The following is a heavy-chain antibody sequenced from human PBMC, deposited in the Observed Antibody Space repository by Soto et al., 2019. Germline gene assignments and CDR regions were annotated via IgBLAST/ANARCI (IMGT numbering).Heavy chain of an antibody. CDR2: ISYDGSNK. V-gene: IGHV3-30-3*01. CDR1: GFTFSSYA. Sequence: QVQLVESGGGVVQPGRSLRLSCAASGFTFSSYAMHWVRQAPGKGLEWVAVISYDGSNKYYADSVKGRFTISRDNSKNTLYLQMNSLRAEDTAAYYCARASDYYDRSGYGFGAFDIWGQGTMVTVSS. D-gene: IGHD3-22*01. J-gene: IGHJ3*02. CDR3: ARASDYYDRSGYGFGAFDI.